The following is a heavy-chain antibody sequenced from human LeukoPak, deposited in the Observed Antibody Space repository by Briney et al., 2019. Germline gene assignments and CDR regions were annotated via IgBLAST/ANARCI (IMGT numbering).Heavy chain of an antibody. Sequence: GGSLRLSCAASGFTFSSYEMNWVRQAPGKGLEWVSYISSRGSTIYYADSVKGRFTISRDNAKNSLYLQMNSLRAEDTAVYYCASSYSSSVGAFDIWGQGTMVTVSS. CDR3: ASSYSSSVGAFDI. CDR1: GFTFSSYE. J-gene: IGHJ3*02. CDR2: ISSRGSTI. V-gene: IGHV3-48*03. D-gene: IGHD6-13*01.